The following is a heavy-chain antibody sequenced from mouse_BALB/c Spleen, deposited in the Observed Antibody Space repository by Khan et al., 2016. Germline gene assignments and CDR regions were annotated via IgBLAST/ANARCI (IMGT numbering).Heavy chain of an antibody. CDR2: IYPGGGYT. D-gene: IGHD1-1*01. CDR3: ARFYYGSSYWYFDV. J-gene: IGHJ1*01. Sequence: QVQLQQSGAELVRPGTSVKISCKASGYTFTNYWLGWVKQRPGHGLEWIGDIYPGGGYTNYNEKFKGKATLTADTSSSTAYMQPSSLTSEDSAVYFCARFYYGSSYWYFDVWGAGTTVTVSS. V-gene: IGHV1-63*02. CDR1: GYTFTNYW.